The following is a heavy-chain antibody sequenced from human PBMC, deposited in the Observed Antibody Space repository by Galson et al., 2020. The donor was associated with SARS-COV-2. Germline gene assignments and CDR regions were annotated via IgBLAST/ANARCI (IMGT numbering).Heavy chain of an antibody. CDR3: ARSQIVLMVFDY. CDR1: GFTFSSYA. J-gene: IGHJ4*02. D-gene: IGHD2-8*01. CDR2: ISYDGSNK. V-gene: IGHV3-30-3*01. Sequence: TGGSLRLSCAASGFTFSSYAMHWVRQAPGKGLEWVAVISYDGSNKYYADSVKGRFTISRDNSKNTRYLQMNSLRAEDTAVYYCARSQIVLMVFDYWGQGTLVTVSS.